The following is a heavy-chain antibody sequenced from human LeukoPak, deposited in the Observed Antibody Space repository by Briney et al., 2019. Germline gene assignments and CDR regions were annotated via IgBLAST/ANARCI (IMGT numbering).Heavy chain of an antibody. D-gene: IGHD3-3*01. CDR1: GGSFSGYY. CDR2: INHSGST. CDR3: ARGRQAYYDFWSGYLHQYIFDY. V-gene: IGHV4-34*01. J-gene: IGHJ4*02. Sequence: SETLSLTCAVYGGSFSGYYWSWIRQPPGKGLERIGEINHSGSTNYNPSLKSRVTVSVDTSKNQFSLKLSSVTAADTAVYYCARGRQAYYDFWSGYLHQYIFDYWGQGTLVTVSS.